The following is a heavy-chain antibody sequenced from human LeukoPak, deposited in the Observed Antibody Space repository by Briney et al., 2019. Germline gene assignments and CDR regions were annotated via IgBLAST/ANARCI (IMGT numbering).Heavy chain of an antibody. V-gene: IGHV4-39*07. D-gene: IGHD6-6*01. CDR2: IFYGGST. Sequence: SETLSLTCTVSGGSMSMSSYYWGWIRQPPGKGLEWIGSIFYGGSTYYNPSLKSRVTIPVDTSKNQFSLRLSSVTAADTAVYYCVRDAHPLYSSSSHWFDPWGQGTLVTVSS. CDR3: VRDAHPLYSSSSHWFDP. J-gene: IGHJ5*02. CDR1: GGSMSMSSYY.